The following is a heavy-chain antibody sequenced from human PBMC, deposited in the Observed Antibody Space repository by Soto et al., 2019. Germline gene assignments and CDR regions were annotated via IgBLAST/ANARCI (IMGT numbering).Heavy chain of an antibody. CDR1: GFTFSSYS. Sequence: GGSLRLSCAASGFTFSSYSMHWVRQDPGKGLEWVAVIWYDGSNKYYADSAKGRFTISRDNSKNTLYLQMNSLRAEDTAVYYCARDPDTAMVLNPGIDYWGQGTLVTVSS. D-gene: IGHD5-18*01. CDR2: IWYDGSNK. J-gene: IGHJ4*02. CDR3: ARDPDTAMVLNPGIDY. V-gene: IGHV3-33*01.